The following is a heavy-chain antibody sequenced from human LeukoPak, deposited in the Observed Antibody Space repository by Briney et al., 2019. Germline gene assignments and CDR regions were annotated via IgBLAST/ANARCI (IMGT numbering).Heavy chain of an antibody. Sequence: SETLSLTCAVYGGSFSGYYWSWIRQPPGKGLEWIGEINHSGSTNYNPSLKSRVTISVGTSKNQFSLKLSSVTAADTAVYYCARRDYDFWSGYPTGVWGKGTTVTVSS. CDR1: GGSFSGYY. V-gene: IGHV4-34*01. CDR3: ARRDYDFWSGYPTGV. J-gene: IGHJ6*04. D-gene: IGHD3-3*01. CDR2: INHSGST.